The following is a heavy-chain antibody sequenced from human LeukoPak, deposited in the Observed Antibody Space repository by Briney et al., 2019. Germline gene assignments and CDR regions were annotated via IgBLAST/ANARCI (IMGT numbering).Heavy chain of an antibody. CDR3: ARDHGYSSSWSNFDY. J-gene: IGHJ4*02. D-gene: IGHD6-13*01. CDR1: GFTVSSNY. V-gene: IGHV3-53*01. CDR2: IYSGGST. Sequence: GGSLRLSCAASGFTVSSNYMSWVRQAPGKGLEWVSIIYSGGSTYYADSVKGRFTISRDNSKNTLYLQMNSLRAEDMAVYYCARDHGYSSSWSNFDYWGQRTLVTVSS.